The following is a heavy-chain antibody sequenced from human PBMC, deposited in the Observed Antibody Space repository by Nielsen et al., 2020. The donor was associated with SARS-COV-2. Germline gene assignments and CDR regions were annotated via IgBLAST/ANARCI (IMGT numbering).Heavy chain of an antibody. CDR3: ARDDLVATIEYGMDV. CDR1: GFTFSNYG. J-gene: IGHJ6*02. V-gene: IGHV3-33*01. Sequence: GESLKISCAASGFTFSNYGMHWVRQAPGKGLEWVAVIWYDGSNKYYADSVKGRFTISRDNSKNTLYLQMNSLRAEDTAVYYCARDDLVATIEYGMDVWGQGTTVTVSS. CDR2: IWYDGSNK. D-gene: IGHD5-12*01.